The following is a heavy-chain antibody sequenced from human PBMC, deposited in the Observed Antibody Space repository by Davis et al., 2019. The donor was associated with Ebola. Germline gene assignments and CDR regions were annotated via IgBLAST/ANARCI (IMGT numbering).Heavy chain of an antibody. CDR3: AKDTHPLRYSSGWYDY. V-gene: IGHV3-43*01. CDR1: GFTFADYT. CDR2: ISWDGGST. Sequence: SLNISCAASGFTFADYTMHSLRQAPGKGLEWVSLISWDGGSTYYADSVKGRFTISSDNSKNSLYLQMNSLRTEDTALYYCAKDTHPLRYSSGWYDYWGQGTLVTVSS. J-gene: IGHJ4*02. D-gene: IGHD6-19*01.